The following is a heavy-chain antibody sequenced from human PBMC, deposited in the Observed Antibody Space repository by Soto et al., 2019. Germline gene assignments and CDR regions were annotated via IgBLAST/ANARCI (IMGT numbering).Heavy chain of an antibody. CDR3: ARTQRSGGHASRGSIDY. CDR2: IYYSGST. V-gene: IGHV4-31*03. CDR1: GGSISSGGYY. D-gene: IGHD3-10*01. J-gene: IGHJ4*02. Sequence: SETLSLTCTVSGGSISSGGYYWSWIRQHPGKGLEWIGYIYYSGSTYYNPSLKSRVTISVDTSKNQFSLKLSSVTAADTAVYYCARTQRSGGHASRGSIDYWGQGTLVTVSS.